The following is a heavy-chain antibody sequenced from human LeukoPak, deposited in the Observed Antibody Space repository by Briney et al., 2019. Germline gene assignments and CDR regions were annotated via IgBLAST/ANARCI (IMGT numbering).Heavy chain of an antibody. CDR1: GFTVSSNY. D-gene: IGHD3-10*01. Sequence: GGSLRLSCAASGFTVSSNYMSWVRQAPGKGLEWVSVIYSGGSTYYADSVKGRFTISRDNSKSTLYIQMNSLRAEDTAVYYCARAKPKNMVRGLVMRRESRYYFDYWGQGTLVTVSS. J-gene: IGHJ4*02. V-gene: IGHV3-53*01. CDR3: ARAKPKNMVRGLVMRRESRYYFDY. CDR2: IYSGGST.